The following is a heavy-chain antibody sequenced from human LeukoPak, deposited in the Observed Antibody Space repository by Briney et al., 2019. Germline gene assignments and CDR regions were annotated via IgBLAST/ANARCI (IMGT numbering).Heavy chain of an antibody. V-gene: IGHV3-21*05. J-gene: IGHJ4*02. Sequence: GGSLRLSCVASGFTFSRYGMNCVRQAPGKGLEWISYISGDNDYIYYADSVKGRFTISRDNARNSLYVQFNSLRAEETAVYYCARGRIGSGSLHYFQYWAEGTLVTVSS. CDR1: GFTFSRYG. CDR2: ISGDNDYI. CDR3: ARGRIGSGSLHYFQY. D-gene: IGHD3-10*01.